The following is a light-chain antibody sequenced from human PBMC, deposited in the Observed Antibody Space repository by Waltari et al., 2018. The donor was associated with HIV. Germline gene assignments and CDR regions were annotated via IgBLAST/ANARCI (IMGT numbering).Light chain of an antibody. J-gene: IGKJ3*01. V-gene: IGKV1-33*01. CDR3: QQYDNLPFT. CDR1: KDINNY. Sequence: DIQMTQSPASLSASVGDRITITCQATKDINNYLNWFQQNPGKPPKLLIFDASTLETGVPSRFSGSGSGTDFTFTINALQPEDIATYFCQQYDNLPFTFGPGTKV. CDR2: DAS.